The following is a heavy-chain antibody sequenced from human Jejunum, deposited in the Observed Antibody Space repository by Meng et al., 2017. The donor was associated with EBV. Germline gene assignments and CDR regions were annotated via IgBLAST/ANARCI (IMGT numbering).Heavy chain of an antibody. CDR3: AGLRYSGYDRAFDY. Sequence: PLPATCPAPVQPSETRTLHCTVSRGSVNSGNGYCSWIRQPPGKGLEWIGYIYYSGSTNYIPSLKSRVTISLDTTKNQFSLKLSSVTAADTAVYYCAGLRYSGYDRAFDYWGQGALVTVSS. V-gene: IGHV4-61*01. CDR2: IYYSGST. J-gene: IGHJ4*02. CDR1: RGSVNSGNGY. D-gene: IGHD5-12*01.